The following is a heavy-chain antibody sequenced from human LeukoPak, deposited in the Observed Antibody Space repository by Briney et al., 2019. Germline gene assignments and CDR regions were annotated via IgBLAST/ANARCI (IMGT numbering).Heavy chain of an antibody. CDR3: ARHFGLGVGSRFFDL. CDR2: KYFRARGP. V-gene: IGHV4-39*01. D-gene: IGHD3/OR15-3a*01. CDR1: GGSISSSSYY. Sequence: SESLSLTCSVSGGSISSSSYYWGWVREPPGKGLDWLGSKYFRARGPTAYNPSLTSRVSISLDTSRNLFPMKLTPVSAADTAVYYCARHFGLGVGSRFFDLWGRGTLVTVPS. J-gene: IGHJ2*01.